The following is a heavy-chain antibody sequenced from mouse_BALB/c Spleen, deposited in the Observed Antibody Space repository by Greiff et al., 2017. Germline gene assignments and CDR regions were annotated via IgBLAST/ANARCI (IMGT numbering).Heavy chain of an antibody. Sequence: VKLVESGPGLVAPSQSLSITCTVSGFSLTSYGVHWVRQPPGKGLEWLGVIWAGGSTNYNSALMSRLSISKDNSKSQVFLKMNSLQTDDTAMYYCARDYYYGSSAMDYWGQGTSVTVSS. CDR1: GFSLTSYG. V-gene: IGHV2-9*02. D-gene: IGHD1-1*01. CDR2: IWAGGST. CDR3: ARDYYYGSSAMDY. J-gene: IGHJ4*01.